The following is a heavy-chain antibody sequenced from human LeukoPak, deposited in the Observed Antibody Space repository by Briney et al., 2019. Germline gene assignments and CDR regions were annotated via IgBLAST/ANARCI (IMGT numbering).Heavy chain of an antibody. D-gene: IGHD3-9*01. CDR2: ISGSGGST. J-gene: IGHJ4*02. CDR3: ANKYYDILTGYLS. Sequence: GGSLRLSCAASGFTFSSYAMSWVRQAPGKGLGWVSAISGSGGSTYYADSVKGRFTISRDNSKNTLYLQMNSLRAEDTAVYYCANKYYDILTGYLSWGQGTLVTVSS. V-gene: IGHV3-23*01. CDR1: GFTFSSYA.